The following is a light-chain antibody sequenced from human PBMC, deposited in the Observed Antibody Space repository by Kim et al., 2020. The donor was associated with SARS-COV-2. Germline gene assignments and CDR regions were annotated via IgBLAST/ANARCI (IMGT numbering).Light chain of an antibody. J-gene: IGLJ1*01. Sequence: PGPTAIITCPGYKCGCKCVSWHEQEAGRPRLVVIYQYNKRPSGFHARFAGSNSGNTATLTLSGTQAMDEADYYCQAWDSSTHNYVFGAGTKVTVL. CDR1: KCGCKC. CDR3: QAWDSSTHNYV. CDR2: QYN. V-gene: IGLV3-1*01.